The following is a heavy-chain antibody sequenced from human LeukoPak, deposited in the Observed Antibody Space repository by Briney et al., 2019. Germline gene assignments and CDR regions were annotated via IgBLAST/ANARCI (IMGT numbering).Heavy chain of an antibody. CDR2: IYYSGST. CDR1: GGSISSSSYY. V-gene: IGHV4-39*01. CDR3: AGRMKYGSGRGPKGFDP. Sequence: PSETLSLTCTVSGGSISSSSYYWGWIRQPPGKGLEWIGSIYYSGSTYYNPSLKSRVTISVDTSKNQFSLKLSSVTAADTAVYYCAGRMKYGSGRGPKGFDPWGQGTLVTVSS. J-gene: IGHJ5*02. D-gene: IGHD3-10*01.